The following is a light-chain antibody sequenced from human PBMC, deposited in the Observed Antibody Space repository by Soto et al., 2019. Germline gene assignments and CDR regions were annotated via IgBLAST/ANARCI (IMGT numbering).Light chain of an antibody. CDR3: CSYAGNFWV. CDR2: EGS. CDR1: SSDVGSYNL. Sequence: QSVLTQPASVSGSPGQSITISCTGTSSDVGSYNLVSWYQQHPGKAPKLMIYEGSKRPSGVSNRFSGSKSGNTASLTISGLQAEDEADYYCCSYAGNFWVFGGGTKLTVL. J-gene: IGLJ3*02. V-gene: IGLV2-23*01.